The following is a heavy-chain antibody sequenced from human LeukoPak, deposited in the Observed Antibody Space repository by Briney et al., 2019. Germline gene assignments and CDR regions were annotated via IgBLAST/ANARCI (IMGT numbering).Heavy chain of an antibody. V-gene: IGHV4-39*02. CDR2: IYYSGST. D-gene: IGHD3-3*01. Sequence: KPSETLSLTCTVSGGSISSSSYYWGWIRQPPGKGLEWIGSIYYSGSTYYNPSLKSRVTISVDTSKNQFSLKLSSVTAADTAVYYCAREXTYYDFWSGYYSDXYXXXWGQXTLXT. CDR3: AREXTYYDFWSGYYSDXYXXX. J-gene: IGHJ4*02. CDR1: GGSISSSSYY.